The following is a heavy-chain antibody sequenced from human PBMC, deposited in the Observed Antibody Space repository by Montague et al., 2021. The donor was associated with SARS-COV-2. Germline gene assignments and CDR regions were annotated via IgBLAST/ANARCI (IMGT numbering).Heavy chain of an antibody. CDR1: GDSIRSGTYY. V-gene: IGHV4-61*02. J-gene: IGHJ4*02. Sequence: TLSLACTVSGDSIRSGTYYWNWVRQPAGKGLEWIGRIYTSGSTNYNPSLKSRATMSVDTSKNQFSLRLSSVTAADTAVYYCARDQPAYCTGGNCHPFDYWGQGTLVTVSS. D-gene: IGHD2-15*01. CDR2: IYTSGST. CDR3: ARDQPAYCTGGNCHPFDY.